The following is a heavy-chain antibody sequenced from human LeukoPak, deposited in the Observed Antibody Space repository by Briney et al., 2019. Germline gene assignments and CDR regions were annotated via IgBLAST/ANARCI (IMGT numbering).Heavy chain of an antibody. V-gene: IGHV3-33*01. CDR1: GFTFSSYG. CDR3: ARDWLPYCSSTSCVDNWFGP. CDR2: IWYDGSNK. Sequence: GRSLRLSCAASGFTFSSYGMHWVRQAPGNGLEWGAVIWYDGSNKYYAESVKGRFTISRDNSKHALYLQMNSLRAEDTAVYYCARDWLPYCSSTSCVDNWFGPWGKGPVVSV. D-gene: IGHD2-2*01. J-gene: IGHJ5*02.